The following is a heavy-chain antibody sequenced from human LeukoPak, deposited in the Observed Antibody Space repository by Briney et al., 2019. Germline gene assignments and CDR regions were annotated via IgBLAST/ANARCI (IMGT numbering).Heavy chain of an antibody. CDR2: IRSKANSYAT. D-gene: IGHD5-24*01. J-gene: IGHJ4*02. Sequence: PGGSLRLSCAASGFTFSGSAMHWVRQASGKGLEWVGRIRSKANSYATAYAASVKGRFTISRDASKNTAYLQMNSLKTADTAVYYCTRTRDGYNAWIFDYWGQGTLVTVSS. V-gene: IGHV3-73*01. CDR3: TRTRDGYNAWIFDY. CDR1: GFTFSGSA.